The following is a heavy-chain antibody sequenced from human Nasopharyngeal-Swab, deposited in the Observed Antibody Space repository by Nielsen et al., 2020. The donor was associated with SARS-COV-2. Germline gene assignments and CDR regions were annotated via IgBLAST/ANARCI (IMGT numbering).Heavy chain of an antibody. D-gene: IGHD6-19*01. V-gene: IGHV4-34*01. CDR2: INHSGST. J-gene: IGHJ4*02. Sequence: PGKGLEWIGEINHSGSTNYNPSLKSRLTISVDTSKNQFSLKLSSVTAADTAVYYCARDQRGSGWYSWSQGLDYWGQGTLVTVSS. CDR3: ARDQRGSGWYSWSQGLDY.